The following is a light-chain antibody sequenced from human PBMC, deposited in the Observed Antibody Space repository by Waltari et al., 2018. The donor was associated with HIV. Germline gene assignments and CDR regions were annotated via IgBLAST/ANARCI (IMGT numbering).Light chain of an antibody. J-gene: IGLJ1*01. CDR1: SSNIGNNA. CDR3: AAWDDSLNGYV. Sequence: QSVLTQPPSVSEAPRQRVTISCSGSSSNIGNNAVSWYQQLPGKAPKLLIFYDDLLPSGVSDRFSGSKSGTSASLAISGLQSEDEADYSCAAWDDSLNGYVFGTGTQVTV. V-gene: IGLV1-36*01. CDR2: YDD.